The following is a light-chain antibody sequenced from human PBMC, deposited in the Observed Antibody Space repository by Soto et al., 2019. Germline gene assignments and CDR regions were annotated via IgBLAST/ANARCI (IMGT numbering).Light chain of an antibody. Sequence: DIRMTQSPSTLSASVGDRVTITCRASQSISTWLAWYQQKAGKAPKLLIYKASSLESGVPSRFSGSGSGTEFTLTISSLQPDDFATYYCQHYNSYPWTFDQGTKVDI. J-gene: IGKJ1*01. CDR2: KAS. CDR1: QSISTW. CDR3: QHYNSYPWT. V-gene: IGKV1-5*03.